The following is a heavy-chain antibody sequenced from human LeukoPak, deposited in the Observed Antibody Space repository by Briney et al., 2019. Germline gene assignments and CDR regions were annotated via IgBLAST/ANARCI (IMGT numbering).Heavy chain of an antibody. D-gene: IGHD3-10*01. Sequence: SETLSLTFTVSGGSISSYYWSWIRQPPGKGLEWIGYIYYSGSTNYNPSLKSRVTISVDTPKNQFSLKLSSVTAADTAVYYCASDGGGLDYWGQGTLVTVSS. J-gene: IGHJ4*02. CDR3: ASDGGGLDY. CDR2: IYYSGST. CDR1: GGSISSYY. V-gene: IGHV4-59*12.